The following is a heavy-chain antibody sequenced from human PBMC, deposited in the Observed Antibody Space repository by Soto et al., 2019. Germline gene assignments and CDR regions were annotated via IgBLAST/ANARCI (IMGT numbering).Heavy chain of an antibody. V-gene: IGHV4-59*08. J-gene: IGHJ4*02. Sequence: PSETLSLTCTVSGGSVSSYYWSWIRQPPGRGLEWIGFIYYTGSTNYNPSLKSRVTISVDTSKNQFSLNLSSVTAADTAVYYCARSVDGLELLYWGQGTLVTVSS. D-gene: IGHD1-7*01. CDR3: ARSVDGLELLY. CDR1: GGSVSSYY. CDR2: IYYTGST.